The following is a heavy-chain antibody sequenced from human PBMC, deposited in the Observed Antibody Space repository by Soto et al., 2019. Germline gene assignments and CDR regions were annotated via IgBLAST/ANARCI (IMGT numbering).Heavy chain of an antibody. CDR1: GGSISSGGYY. CDR2: IYYSGST. V-gene: IGHV4-31*03. D-gene: IGHD3-16*01. J-gene: IGHJ5*02. Sequence: SETLSLTCTVSGGSISSGGYYWSWIRQHPGKGPEWIGYIYYSGSTYYNPSLKSRVTISVDTSKNQFSLKLSSVTAAGTAVYYCASLGWANWFDPWGQGTLVTVSS. CDR3: ASLGWANWFDP.